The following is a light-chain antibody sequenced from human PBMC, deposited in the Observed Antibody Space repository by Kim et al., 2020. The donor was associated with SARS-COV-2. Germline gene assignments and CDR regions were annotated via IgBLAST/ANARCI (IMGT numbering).Light chain of an antibody. J-gene: IGKJ4*01. CDR1: RGLDSSD. CDR3: QQYGAT. CDR2: GAS. V-gene: IGKV3-20*01. Sequence: VLTQSPGTLSLSPGERVTLSCRASRGLDSSDLAWYQQKPGRAPRLLIHGASYRATGIPDRFSGSGSGTDFTLTISSLEPEDSAIYFCQQYGATFGGGTKVEI.